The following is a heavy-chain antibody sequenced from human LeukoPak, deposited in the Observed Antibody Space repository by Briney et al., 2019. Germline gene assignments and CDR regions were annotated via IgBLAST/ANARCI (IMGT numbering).Heavy chain of an antibody. CDR2: INPNSGGT. V-gene: IGHV1-2*02. D-gene: IGHD3-10*01. Sequence: ASVKVSCKASGYTFTGYYMHWVRQAPGQGLEWMGWINPNSGGTNYAQKFQGRVTMTRDTSISTAYMELSRLRSDDTAVYYCARVRVTMVRGVIELGYWVQGTLVTVSS. CDR1: GYTFTGYY. CDR3: ARVRVTMVRGVIELGY. J-gene: IGHJ4*02.